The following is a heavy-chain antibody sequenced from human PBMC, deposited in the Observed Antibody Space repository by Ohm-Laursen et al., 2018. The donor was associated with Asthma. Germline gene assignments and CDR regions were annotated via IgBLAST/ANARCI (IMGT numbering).Heavy chain of an antibody. Sequence: RSLRLSCAASGFNFSSSAMHWVRQAPGKGLEWVAVMSYDGNNKYHADSVKGRFTISRDNSKNTLFLQMNSLRPEDSAVYYCASGHGGRQRWLSYQIDNWGQGILVTVSS. CDR2: MSYDGNNK. J-gene: IGHJ4*02. CDR1: GFNFSSSA. CDR3: ASGHGGRQRWLSYQIDN. D-gene: IGHD5-18*01. V-gene: IGHV3-30-3*01.